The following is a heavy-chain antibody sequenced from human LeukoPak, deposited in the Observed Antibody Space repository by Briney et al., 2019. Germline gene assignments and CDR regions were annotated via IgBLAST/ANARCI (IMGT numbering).Heavy chain of an antibody. Sequence: PSETLSLTCTVSGGSISSYDWSWTRQPPGKGLEWIGYIYYSGSTNYNPSLKSRVTISVDTSKNQFSLKLSSVTAADTAVYYCASSPTYYDILTASWAFDTWGQGTMVTVSS. CDR3: ASSPTYYDILTASWAFDT. D-gene: IGHD3-9*01. V-gene: IGHV4-59*08. CDR1: GGSISSYD. CDR2: IYYSGST. J-gene: IGHJ3*02.